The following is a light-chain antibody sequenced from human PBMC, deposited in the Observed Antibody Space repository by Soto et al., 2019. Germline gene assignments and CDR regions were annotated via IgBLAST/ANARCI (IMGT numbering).Light chain of an antibody. J-gene: IGKJ5*01. CDR3: MQPLQTPRT. V-gene: IGKV2-28*01. Sequence: MTQSPSSLSASVGDRVTITCQASQDIKNYLDWYLQKPGQSPQLLIYLGSNRASGVPDRFSGSGSGTDFTLKISRVEAEDVGIYYCMQPLQTPRTFGQGTRLEI. CDR2: LGS. CDR1: QDIKNY.